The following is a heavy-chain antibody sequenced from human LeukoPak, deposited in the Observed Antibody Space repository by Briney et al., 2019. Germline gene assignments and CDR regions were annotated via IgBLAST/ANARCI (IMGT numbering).Heavy chain of an antibody. D-gene: IGHD4-17*01. CDR1: GFTFSSYA. CDR2: ISGSDPGT. Sequence: PGGSLRLSCAASGFTFSSYAMSYVRQVPGKGLEWVSAISGSDPGTYYADSVKGRFTIFRDNSRSTLHLQMNSLRVEDTAVYYCARTLTTTYSWGQGTLVTVSS. CDR3: ARTLTTTYS. J-gene: IGHJ4*02. V-gene: IGHV3-23*01.